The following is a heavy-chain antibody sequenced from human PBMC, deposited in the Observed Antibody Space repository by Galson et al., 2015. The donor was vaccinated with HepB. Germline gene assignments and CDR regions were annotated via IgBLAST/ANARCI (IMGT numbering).Heavy chain of an antibody. D-gene: IGHD1-26*01. Sequence: SVKVSCKASGYTFTSYGISWVRQAPGQGLEWMGWISAYNGNTNYAQKLKGRVTMTTDTSTSTAYMELRSLRSDDTAVYYCARTTSGSYRSGHDSFDIWGQGTMVTVSS. CDR1: GYTFTSYG. V-gene: IGHV1-18*01. J-gene: IGHJ3*02. CDR2: ISAYNGNT. CDR3: ARTTSGSYRSGHDSFDI.